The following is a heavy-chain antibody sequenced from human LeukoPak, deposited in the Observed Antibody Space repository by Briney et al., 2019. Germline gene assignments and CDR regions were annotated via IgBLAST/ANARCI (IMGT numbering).Heavy chain of an antibody. CDR2: MNPNSGNT. CDR1: GYTFTSYD. Sequence: ASVKVSCKASGYTFTSYDINWVRQATGQGLEWMGWMNPNSGNTGYAQKFQGRVTMTRNTFISTAYMELSSLRSEDTAVYYCARTVAAAGVSAYYYGMDVWGQGTTVTVSS. D-gene: IGHD6-13*01. J-gene: IGHJ6*02. CDR3: ARTVAAAGVSAYYYGMDV. V-gene: IGHV1-8*01.